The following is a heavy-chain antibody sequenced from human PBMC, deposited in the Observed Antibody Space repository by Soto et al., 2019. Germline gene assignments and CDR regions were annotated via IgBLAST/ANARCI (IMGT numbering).Heavy chain of an antibody. V-gene: IGHV4-39*01. CDR3: ARHVLTAYIVYYFDF. CDR2: IYYSGST. CDR1: GGSISSPHDD. Sequence: PSETLSLTCTVSGGSISSPHDDWGWIRQSPGRGLEWIGSIYYSGSTYYNPSLKSRITISVDTSKNQFSLNLTSVTAADTAVYYCARHVLTAYIVYYFDFWGQGTLVTVSS. D-gene: IGHD3-16*01. J-gene: IGHJ4*02.